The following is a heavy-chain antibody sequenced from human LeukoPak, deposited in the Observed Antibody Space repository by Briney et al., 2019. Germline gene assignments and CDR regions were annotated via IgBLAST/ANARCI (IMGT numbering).Heavy chain of an antibody. J-gene: IGHJ4*02. D-gene: IGHD3-22*01. CDR1: GFTFSSYE. V-gene: IGHV3-48*03. CDR3: ARGVLHDSSGYIFDY. Sequence: GGSLRLSCAASGFTFSSYEMNWVRQAPGKGLEWVSYISSSGSTIYYADSVKGRFTISRDNAKNSLYLQMNSLRAEDTAVYYCARGVLHDSSGYIFDYWGQGTLVTVSS. CDR2: ISSSGSTI.